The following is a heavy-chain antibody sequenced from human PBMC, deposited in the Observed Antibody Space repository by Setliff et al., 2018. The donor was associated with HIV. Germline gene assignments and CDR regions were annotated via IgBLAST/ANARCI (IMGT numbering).Heavy chain of an antibody. CDR2: ISSSSSYI. J-gene: IGHJ4*02. CDR1: GFTFSGYA. CDR3: ARGLGHALDY. Sequence: GGSLRLSCAASGFTFSGYAMSWVRQAPGKGPEWVSSISSSSSYIYYADSVKGRFTISRDNAKNSLYLQMNSLRAEDTAVYYCARGLGHALDYWGQGALVTVSS. D-gene: IGHD3-9*01. V-gene: IGHV3-21*01.